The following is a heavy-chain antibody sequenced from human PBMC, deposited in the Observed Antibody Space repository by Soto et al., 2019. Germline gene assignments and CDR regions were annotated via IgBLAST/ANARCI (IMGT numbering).Heavy chain of an antibody. V-gene: IGHV1-46*01. CDR2: INPSGGST. J-gene: IGHJ3*02. CDR1: GYTFTSDY. D-gene: IGHD2-2*01. Sequence: GASVKVSCKASGYTFTSDYMHWVRQAPGQGLEWMGIINPSGGSTSYAQKFQGRVTMTRDTSTSTVYMELSSLRSEDTAVYYCGRDSTPRAFDIWGQGTMVTVSS. CDR3: GRDSTPRAFDI.